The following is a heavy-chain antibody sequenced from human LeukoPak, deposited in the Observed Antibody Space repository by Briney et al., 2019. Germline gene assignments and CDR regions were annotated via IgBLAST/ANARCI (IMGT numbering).Heavy chain of an antibody. CDR3: ARDSGYGSGSGIDY. V-gene: IGHV3-33*01. J-gene: IGHJ4*02. D-gene: IGHD3-10*01. CDR1: GFTFSSYG. Sequence: PGRSLRLSCAASGFTFSSYGMHWVRQAPGKGLEWVAVIWYDGSSKYYADSVKGRFTISRDNSKNTLYLQMNSLRAEDTAVYYCARDSGYGSGSGIDYWGQGTLVTVSS. CDR2: IWYDGSSK.